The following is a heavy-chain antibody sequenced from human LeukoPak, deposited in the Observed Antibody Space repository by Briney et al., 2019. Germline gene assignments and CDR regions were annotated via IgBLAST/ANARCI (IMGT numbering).Heavy chain of an antibody. J-gene: IGHJ4*02. CDR3: AKGPYSNYCDY. V-gene: IGHV3-30-3*01. D-gene: IGHD4-11*01. CDR2: ISYDGSNK. Sequence: SGGSLRLSCAASGFTFSSYAMHWVRQAPGKGLEWVAVISYDGSNKYHADSVKGRFTISRDNSKNTLYLQMNSLRAEDTAVYYCAKGPYSNYCDYWGQGTLVTVSS. CDR1: GFTFSSYA.